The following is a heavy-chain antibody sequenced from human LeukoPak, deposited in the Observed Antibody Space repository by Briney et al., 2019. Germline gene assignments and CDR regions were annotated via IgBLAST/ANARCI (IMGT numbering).Heavy chain of an antibody. CDR3: AKDEEMATTVDY. Sequence: PGGSLRLSCAASGFTFSSYGMHWVRQAPGKGLEWVAFIRYDGSNKYYADSVKGRFTISRDNSKNTLYLQMNSLRAEDTAVYYCAKDEEMATTVDYWGQGTLVTVSS. CDR1: GFTFSSYG. CDR2: IRYDGSNK. J-gene: IGHJ4*02. D-gene: IGHD5-24*01. V-gene: IGHV3-30*02.